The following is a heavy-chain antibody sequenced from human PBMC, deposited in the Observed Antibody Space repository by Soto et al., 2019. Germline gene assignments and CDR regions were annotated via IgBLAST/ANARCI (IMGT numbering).Heavy chain of an antibody. CDR3: ARGPFRAARAYYYYGMDV. CDR1: GGTFSSYA. CDR2: IIPIFGTA. J-gene: IGHJ6*02. D-gene: IGHD6-6*01. V-gene: IGHV1-69*13. Sequence: SVKVSCKASGGTFSSYAISWVRQAPGQGLEWMGGIIPIFGTANYAQKFQGRVTITADESTSTAYMELSSLRSEDTAVYYCARGPFRAARAYYYYGMDVWGQGTTVTVSS.